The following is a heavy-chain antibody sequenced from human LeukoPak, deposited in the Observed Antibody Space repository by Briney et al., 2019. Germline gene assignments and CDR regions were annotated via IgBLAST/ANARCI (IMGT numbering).Heavy chain of an antibody. V-gene: IGHV3-49*04. CDR1: GFTFGDYA. Sequence: GGSLRLSCTASGFTFGDYAMSWVRQAPGKGLEWVGFIRSKAYGGTTEYAASVKGRFTISRDDSKSIAYLQMNSLKTEDTAVYYCTRDLTGDYFDYWGQGTLVTVSS. CDR2: IRSKAYGGTT. CDR3: TRDLTGDYFDY. J-gene: IGHJ4*02.